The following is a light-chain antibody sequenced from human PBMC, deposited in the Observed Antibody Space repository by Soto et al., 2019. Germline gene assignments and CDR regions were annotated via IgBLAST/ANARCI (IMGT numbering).Light chain of an antibody. CDR1: QAITNN. CDR3: QHVKSYPRT. V-gene: IGKV1-9*01. Sequence: IQLTYATSSLSPSLVHSLTITYLASQAITNNLAWYQQKPGNPPRLLIYEESTLHSGVPSRFSGRKVGTQFILTIDSLQPEDFATYYCQHVKSYPRTFGGGTKVDIK. CDR2: EES. J-gene: IGKJ4*01.